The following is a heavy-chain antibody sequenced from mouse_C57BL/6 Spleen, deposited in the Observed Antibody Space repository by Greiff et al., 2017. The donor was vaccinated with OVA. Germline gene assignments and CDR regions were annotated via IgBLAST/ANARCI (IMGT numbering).Heavy chain of an antibody. J-gene: IGHJ2*01. CDR2: IDPENGDT. CDR3: TTPYGNYRFDY. V-gene: IGHV14-4*01. CDR1: GFNIKDDY. D-gene: IGHD2-1*01. Sequence: VQLKQSGAELVRPGASVKLSCTASGFNIKDDYMHWVKQRPEQGLEWIGWIDPENGDTEYASKFQGKATITADTSSNTAYLQLSSLTSEDTAVYYCTTPYGNYRFDYWGQGTTLTVSS.